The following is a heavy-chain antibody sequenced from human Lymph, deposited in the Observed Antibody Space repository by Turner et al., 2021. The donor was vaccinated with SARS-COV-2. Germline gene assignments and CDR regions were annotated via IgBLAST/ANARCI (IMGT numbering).Heavy chain of an antibody. D-gene: IGHD3-10*01. J-gene: IGHJ3*02. Sequence: EVQLLESGGGLVQPGGSLRLSCAASGFTFSSYAMSWVRQAPGKGLEWVSSISVSGGSTYYADSVKGRFTISRDNSKNTLYLQMNSLRVVDTAVYYCAKGVRGVIIPEAFDIWGQGTMVTISS. CDR3: AKGVRGVIIPEAFDI. V-gene: IGHV3-23*01. CDR2: ISVSGGST. CDR1: GFTFSSYA.